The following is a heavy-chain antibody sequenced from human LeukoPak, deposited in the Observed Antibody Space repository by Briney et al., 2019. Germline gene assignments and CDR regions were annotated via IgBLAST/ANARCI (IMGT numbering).Heavy chain of an antibody. CDR1: GFTFSSYW. CDR2: IKQDGSEK. CDR3: AREWDRDTQYYFDY. Sequence: GGSLRLSCAASGFTFSSYWMSWVRQAPGKGLEWVANIKQDGSEKYYVDSVKGRFTISRDNAKNSLYLQMNSLRAEDTAVHYCAREWDRDTQYYFDYWGQGTLVTVSS. D-gene: IGHD5-18*01. V-gene: IGHV3-7*01. J-gene: IGHJ4*02.